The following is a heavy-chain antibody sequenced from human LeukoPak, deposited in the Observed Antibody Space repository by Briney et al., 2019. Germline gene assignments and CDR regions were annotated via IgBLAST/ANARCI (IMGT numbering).Heavy chain of an antibody. Sequence: SETLSLTCTVSGGSISSYYWSWIRQPPGKGLEWIGYIYYSGSTNYNPSLKSRVTISVDTSKNQFSLKLSSVTAADTAVYYCARGGGYYYGSGSYSSLFDYWGQGTLVTVSS. D-gene: IGHD3-10*01. J-gene: IGHJ4*02. CDR2: IYYSGST. V-gene: IGHV4-59*08. CDR1: GGSISSYY. CDR3: ARGGGYYYGSGSYSSLFDY.